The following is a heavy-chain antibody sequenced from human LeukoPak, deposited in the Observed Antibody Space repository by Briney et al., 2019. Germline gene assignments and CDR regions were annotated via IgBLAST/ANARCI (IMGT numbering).Heavy chain of an antibody. J-gene: IGHJ3*02. D-gene: IGHD2-15*01. CDR1: GGSISSYY. Sequence: SETLSLTCTVSGGSISSYYGSWIRQPPGKGLEWSGYIYYSGSTNYNPSLKSRVTISVDTSKNQFSLKLSSVTAADTAVYYCARGAIAASDAFDIWGQGTMVTVSS. V-gene: IGHV4-59*01. CDR3: ARGAIAASDAFDI. CDR2: IYYSGST.